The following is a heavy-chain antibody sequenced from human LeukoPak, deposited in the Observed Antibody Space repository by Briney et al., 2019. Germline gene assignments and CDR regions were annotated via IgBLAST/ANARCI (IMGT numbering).Heavy chain of an antibody. J-gene: IGHJ3*02. D-gene: IGHD3-9*01. CDR2: IIPIFGTA. CDR3: ARPQEDTYYDILTGLSDDAFDI. V-gene: IGHV1-69*13. CDR1: GGTFSSYA. Sequence: GASVKVSCKASGGTFSSYAISWVRQAPRQGLEWMGGIIPIFGTANYAQKFQGRVTITADESTSTAYMELSSLRSEDTAVYYCARPQEDTYYDILTGLSDDAFDIWGQGTMVTVSS.